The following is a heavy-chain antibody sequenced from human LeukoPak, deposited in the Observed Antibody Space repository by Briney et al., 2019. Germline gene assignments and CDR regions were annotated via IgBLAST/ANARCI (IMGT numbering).Heavy chain of an antibody. J-gene: IGHJ4*02. V-gene: IGHV1-69*05. Sequence: ASVKVSCKASGGTFSSYAIGWVRQAPGQGLEWMGGIIPIFGTANYAQKFQGRVTITTDESTSTAYMELSSLRSEDTAVYYCASAIATTLSIVVVPAASFDYWGQGTLVTVSS. CDR3: ASAIATTLSIVVVPAASFDY. CDR1: GGTFSSYA. CDR2: IIPIFGTA. D-gene: IGHD2-2*01.